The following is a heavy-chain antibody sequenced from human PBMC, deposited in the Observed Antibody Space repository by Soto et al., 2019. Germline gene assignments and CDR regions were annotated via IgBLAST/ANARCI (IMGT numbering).Heavy chain of an antibody. D-gene: IGHD4-17*01. J-gene: IGHJ5*02. CDR3: ARHGFYGDYASNYFDP. Sequence: PGESLKISCXASGYNFATYWIAWVRQMPGKGLEYMGIIYPGNSDARYSPSFQGQVTFSADKSISTAYLHWSSLEASDTAMYYCARHGFYGDYASNYFDPWGQGTLVTVSS. CDR1: GYNFATYW. V-gene: IGHV5-51*01. CDR2: IYPGNSDA.